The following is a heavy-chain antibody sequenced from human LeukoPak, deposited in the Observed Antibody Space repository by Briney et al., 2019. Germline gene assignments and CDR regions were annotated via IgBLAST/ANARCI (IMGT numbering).Heavy chain of an antibody. Sequence: GGSLRLSCAASGFTFSSYAMSWVRQAPGKGLEWVSAISGSGGSTYYADSVKGRFTISRDNSKNTLYLQMNSLRVEDTAVYYCAKAGVATIKGDYWGQGTLVTVSS. J-gene: IGHJ4*02. CDR1: GFTFSSYA. CDR3: AKAGVATIKGDY. V-gene: IGHV3-23*01. D-gene: IGHD5-12*01. CDR2: ISGSGGST.